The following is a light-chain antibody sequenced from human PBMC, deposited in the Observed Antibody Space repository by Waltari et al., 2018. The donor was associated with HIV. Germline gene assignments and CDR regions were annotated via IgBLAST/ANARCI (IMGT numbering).Light chain of an antibody. CDR2: AAS. J-gene: IGKJ2*01. V-gene: IGKV1-39*01. CDR1: QSITNY. Sequence: DIQMTQSPSSLSASVGDRVTITCRASQSITNYLNWYQLKPGKAPKLLISAASTLQTGVPSRFSGSGSETDFTLTITSLQSEDFAAYYCQQSYSSPYTFGLGTRLEIK. CDR3: QQSYSSPYT.